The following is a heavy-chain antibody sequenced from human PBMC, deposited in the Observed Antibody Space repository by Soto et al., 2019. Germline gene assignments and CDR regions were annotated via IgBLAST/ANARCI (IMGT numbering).Heavy chain of an antibody. CDR3: ARVPAY. J-gene: IGHJ4*02. Sequence: SETLSLTCTVSGASISSSDYYWGWIRQPPGMGLEWIGIIYHSGSTYYSPSLKSRVTISVDTSKNQFSLKLSSVTAADTAVYYCARVPAYWGQGTLVTVSS. CDR1: GASISSSDYY. CDR2: IYHSGST. V-gene: IGHV4-39*07.